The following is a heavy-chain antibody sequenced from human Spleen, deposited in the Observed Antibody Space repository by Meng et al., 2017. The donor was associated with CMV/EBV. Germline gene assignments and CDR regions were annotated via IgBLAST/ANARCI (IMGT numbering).Heavy chain of an antibody. CDR2: INPNGGGA. CDR1: GYTLSDYY. V-gene: IGHV1-2*02. J-gene: IGHJ4*02. Sequence: SCKASGYTLSDYYIRWARQAPGLGLEWMGWINPNGGGANYAQKFQGRVNMTGDTSISTAYMALSRLRYDDTAVYYCARVGATLDIDYWGQGTLVTVSS. CDR3: ARVGATLDIDY. D-gene: IGHD1-26*01.